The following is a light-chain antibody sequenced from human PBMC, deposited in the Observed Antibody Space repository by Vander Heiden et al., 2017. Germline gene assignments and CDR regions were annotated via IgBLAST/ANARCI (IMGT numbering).Light chain of an antibody. V-gene: IGKV3-11*01. CDR2: DAF. J-gene: IGKJ5*01. CDR3: QRRRNWPIT. CDR1: QHISNF. Sequence: EIVLTQSPATLSLSPGERATLSCKASQHISNFLAWYKQKPGQAPRLLIYDAFKRATGIPARFSGSGSGTDFTLTISSLEPEDFAVYYCQRRRNWPITFGQGTRVEI.